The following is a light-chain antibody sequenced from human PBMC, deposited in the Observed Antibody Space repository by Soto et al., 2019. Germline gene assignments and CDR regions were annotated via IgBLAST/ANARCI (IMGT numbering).Light chain of an antibody. CDR2: DVS. J-gene: IGLJ2*01. V-gene: IGLV2-14*03. Sequence: QSALTQPASVSGSPGQSITISCTGTSSDIGAYNYVSWYQQHPGKAPKLIIYDVSNRPSGVSIRFSGSRSGNTASLTISGLHAEDEADYYCSSYTGSSTLVFGGGTKLTVL. CDR3: SSYTGSSTLV. CDR1: SSDIGAYNY.